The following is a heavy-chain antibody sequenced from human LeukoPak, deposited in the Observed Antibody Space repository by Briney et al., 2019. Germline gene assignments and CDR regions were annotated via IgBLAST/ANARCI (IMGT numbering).Heavy chain of an antibody. CDR3: ARANTAMALAAAGTDAFDI. Sequence: PSETLSLTCTVSGGSISSGGYYWSWIRQPPGKGLEWIGYIYHSGSTYYNPSLKSRVTISVDRSKNQFSLKLSSVTAADTAVYYCARANTAMALAAAGTDAFDIWGQGTMVTVSS. CDR2: IYHSGST. D-gene: IGHD6-13*01. J-gene: IGHJ3*02. V-gene: IGHV4-30-2*01. CDR1: GGSISSGGYY.